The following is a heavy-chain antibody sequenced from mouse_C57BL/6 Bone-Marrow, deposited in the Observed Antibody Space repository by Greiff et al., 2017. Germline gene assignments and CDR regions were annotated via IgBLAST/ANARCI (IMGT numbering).Heavy chain of an antibody. J-gene: IGHJ1*03. CDR3: ARQTNYGSSYGYFDV. D-gene: IGHD1-1*01. V-gene: IGHV5-6*01. Sequence: DVHLVESGGDLVKPGGSLKLSCAASGFTFSSYGMSWVRQTPDKRLEWVATISSGGSYTYYPDSVKGRFTISRDNAKNTLYLQMSSLKSEDTAMYYCARQTNYGSSYGYFDVWGTGTTVTVSS. CDR2: ISSGGSYT. CDR1: GFTFSSYG.